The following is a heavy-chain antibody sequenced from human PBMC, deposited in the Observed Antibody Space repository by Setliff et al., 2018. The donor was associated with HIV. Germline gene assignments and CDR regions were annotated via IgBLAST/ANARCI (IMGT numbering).Heavy chain of an antibody. CDR2: MNPNGRST. V-gene: IGHV1-46*01. Sequence: AAVKVSCKASGYTFTSYYIHWLRQVPGQGLEWMGVMNPNGRSTDFAQKFQGRLSLTTDTSTNTVYLELNSLRSADTAVYYCARVYCSISTCDDEYFFDYWGQGTLVTVSS. J-gene: IGHJ4*02. D-gene: IGHD2-15*01. CDR3: ARVYCSISTCDDEYFFDY. CDR1: GYTFTSYY.